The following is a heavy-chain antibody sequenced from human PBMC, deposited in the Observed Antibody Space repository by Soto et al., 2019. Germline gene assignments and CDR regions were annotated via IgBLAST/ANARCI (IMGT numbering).Heavy chain of an antibody. CDR3: AKELGDNWNYRSFDI. D-gene: IGHD1-7*01. V-gene: IGHV3-23*01. CDR2: ISGSGGST. CDR1: GFTFSSYA. J-gene: IGHJ3*02. Sequence: EVQLLESGGGLVQPGGSLRLSCAASGFTFSSYAMSWVRQAPGKGLEWVSAISGSGGSTYYADSVKGRFTISRDNSKNTLYLQMNSERAAATAVYYCAKELGDNWNYRSFDIWSQWTVVTVSS.